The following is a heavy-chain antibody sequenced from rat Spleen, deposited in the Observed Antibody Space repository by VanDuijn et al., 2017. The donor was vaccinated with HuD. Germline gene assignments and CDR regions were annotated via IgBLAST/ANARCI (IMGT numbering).Heavy chain of an antibody. J-gene: IGHJ2*01. D-gene: IGHD5-1*01. Sequence: QVQLKESGPGLVQPSETLSLTCTVSGFSLTSYNVHWVRQPPGKGLEWMGVMWSDGDTSYNSALKSRLSISRDTSKSQVFLKMNSLQTEDTAIYYCTRDQLGAGFDYWGQGVMVTVSS. CDR3: TRDQLGAGFDY. CDR2: MWSDGDT. CDR1: GFSLTSYN. V-gene: IGHV2-32*01.